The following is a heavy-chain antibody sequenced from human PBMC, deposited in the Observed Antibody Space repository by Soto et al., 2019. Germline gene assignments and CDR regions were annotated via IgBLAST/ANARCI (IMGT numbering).Heavy chain of an antibody. Sequence: PGGSLRLSCAASGFTFSNYNMNWVRQAPGKGLEWVSYISISSSTIYQADSVKGRFTISRDNAKDSLYLQMNSLRDEDTAVYYCARDLRDYYDSSGYSSFAYWGQGTLVTVSS. CDR2: ISISSSTI. CDR3: ARDLRDYYDSSGYSSFAY. V-gene: IGHV3-48*02. D-gene: IGHD3-22*01. J-gene: IGHJ4*02. CDR1: GFTFSNYN.